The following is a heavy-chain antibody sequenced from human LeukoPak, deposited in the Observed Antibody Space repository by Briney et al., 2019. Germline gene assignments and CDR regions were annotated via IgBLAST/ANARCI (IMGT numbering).Heavy chain of an antibody. D-gene: IGHD2-2*01. Sequence: GGSLRPSCSASGLTFSIYTMNWARQATGKGLEWVSSISSSSSYIYYADSVKGRFTISRDNAKNSLFLQMNSLTAEDTAVYYCPRSRTSEVFGYWGQGSLVTVSS. J-gene: IGHJ4*02. V-gene: IGHV3-21*01. CDR3: PRSRTSEVFGY. CDR2: ISSSSSYI. CDR1: GLTFSIYT.